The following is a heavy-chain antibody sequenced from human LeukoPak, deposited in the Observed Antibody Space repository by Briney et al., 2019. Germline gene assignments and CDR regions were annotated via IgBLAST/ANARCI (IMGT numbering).Heavy chain of an antibody. D-gene: IGHD2-15*01. CDR1: GFIFYSYG. V-gene: IGHV3-23*01. Sequence: AGGSLRLSCVASGFIFYSYGMSWVRQAPGKGLEWVSGIGSDGNTYYADSVKGRFTISRDNSKNTLYLQMNSLRAEDTAVYYCAKGYCSGGSCYPPGYYYYYYMDVWGKGTTVTVSS. CDR2: IGSDGNT. CDR3: AKGYCSGGSCYPPGYYYYYYMDV. J-gene: IGHJ6*03.